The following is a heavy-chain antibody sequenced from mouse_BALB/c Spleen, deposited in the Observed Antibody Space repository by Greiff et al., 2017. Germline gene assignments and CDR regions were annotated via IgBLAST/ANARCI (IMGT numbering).Heavy chain of an antibody. CDR2: ISYSGST. CDR3: ASGGWLLRFAY. Sequence: DVKLQVSGPSLVKPSQTLSLTCSVTGDSITSCYWNWIRKFPGNKLEYMGYISYSGSTYYNPSLKSRISITRDTSKNQYYLQLNSVTTEDTATYYCASGGWLLRFAYWGQGTLVTVSA. J-gene: IGHJ3*01. D-gene: IGHD2-3*01. CDR1: GDSITSCY. V-gene: IGHV3-8*02.